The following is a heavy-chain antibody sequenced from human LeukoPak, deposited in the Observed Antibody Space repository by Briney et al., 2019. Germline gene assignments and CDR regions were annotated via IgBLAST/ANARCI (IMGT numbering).Heavy chain of an antibody. Sequence: ASVKVSCKASGYTFTGYYMHWVRQAPGQGLEWMGWINPNSGGTNYAQKFQGRATMTRDTSISTAYMELSRLRSDDTAVYYCARDPHYRLYYYYGMDVWGQGTTVTVSS. CDR2: INPNSGGT. D-gene: IGHD4-11*01. CDR3: ARDPHYRLYYYYGMDV. J-gene: IGHJ6*02. V-gene: IGHV1-2*02. CDR1: GYTFTGYY.